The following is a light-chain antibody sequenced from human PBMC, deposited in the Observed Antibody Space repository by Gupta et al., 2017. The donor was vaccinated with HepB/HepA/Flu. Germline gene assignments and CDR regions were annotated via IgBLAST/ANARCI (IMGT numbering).Light chain of an antibody. CDR1: QGIDSY. V-gene: IGKV1-27*01. J-gene: IGKJ1*01. Sequence: DIQMTQSPSSLSASVGDRVTITCRASQGIDSYLAWFQQKPGKVPKLLIFAASTLQSGVPSRFSGSGSGTDFTLTISSLQPEDGATYYCQKYNSAPWTFDQGTKVEIK. CDR3: QKYNSAPWT. CDR2: AAS.